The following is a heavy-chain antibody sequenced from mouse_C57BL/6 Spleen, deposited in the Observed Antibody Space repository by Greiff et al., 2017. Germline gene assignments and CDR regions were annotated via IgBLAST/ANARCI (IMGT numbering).Heavy chain of an antibody. V-gene: IGHV2-6-1*01. D-gene: IGHD2-2*01. CDR2: VWSDGST. CDR3: ARQGGYGYDSYYYAMDY. CDR1: GFSLTSYG. Sequence: VKLVESGPGLVAPSQSLSITCIVSGFSLTSYGVHWVRQPPGKGLEWLVVVWSDGSTTYNSALKSRLSISKYNSKSQVFLKMNSLQTDATAMYYCARQGGYGYDSYYYAMDYWGQGTSVTVSS. J-gene: IGHJ4*01.